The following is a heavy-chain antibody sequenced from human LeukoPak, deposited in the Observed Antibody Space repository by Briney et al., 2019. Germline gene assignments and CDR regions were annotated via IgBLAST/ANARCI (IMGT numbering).Heavy chain of an antibody. D-gene: IGHD6-19*01. V-gene: IGHV3-30*02. CDR2: IRYDESNK. CDR3: AKGGTYSSAWYGRSTADFDH. J-gene: IGHJ4*02. Sequence: GGSLRLSCAASEFTFSTYGMHWVRQAPGKGLEWVAFIRYDESNKYYADSVKGRFTISRDNSRNTLYLQMNSLRAEDTAVYYCAKGGTYSSAWYGRSTADFDHWGQGTLVTVSS. CDR1: EFTFSTYG.